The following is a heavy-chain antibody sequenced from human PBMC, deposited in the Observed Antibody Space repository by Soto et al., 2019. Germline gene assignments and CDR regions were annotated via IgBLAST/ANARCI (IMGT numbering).Heavy chain of an antibody. D-gene: IGHD1-1*01. CDR2: TYYTGST. CDR3: VSGPGTTADY. Sequence: SETLSLTCSVSGGSISSTRYYWGWIRQPPGKGLEWIGTTYYTGSTYYNPSLKSRVTISVDMSKNQFSLKVRSVTAADTAVYYCVSGPGTTADYWGQGTLVTVSS. CDR1: GGSISSTRYY. V-gene: IGHV4-39*01. J-gene: IGHJ4*02.